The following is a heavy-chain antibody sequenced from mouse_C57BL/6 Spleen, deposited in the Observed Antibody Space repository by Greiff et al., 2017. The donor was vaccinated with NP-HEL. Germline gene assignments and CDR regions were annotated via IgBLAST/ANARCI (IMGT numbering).Heavy chain of an antibody. CDR2: IYPSDSET. V-gene: IGHV1-61*01. J-gene: IGHJ3*01. Sequence: QVQLQQPGAALVRPGSSVTLSCKASGYTFTSYWMDWVKQRPGQGLEWIGNIYPSDSETHYNQKFKDKATLTVDKSSSTAYMQLSSLTSEDSAVYYCARDGGYYAFSYWGQGTLVTVSA. CDR3: ARDGGYYAFSY. CDR1: GYTFTSYW. D-gene: IGHD2-3*01.